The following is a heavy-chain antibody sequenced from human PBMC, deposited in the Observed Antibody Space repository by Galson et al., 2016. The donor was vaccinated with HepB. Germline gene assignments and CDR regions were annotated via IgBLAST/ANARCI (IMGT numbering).Heavy chain of an antibody. D-gene: IGHD4-23*01. V-gene: IGHV3-74*01. Sequence: SLRLSCAASGFTFSNYWMHWVRQAPGKGLVWVSHITIDGSTTTYADSVKGRFTISRVNAKNTLYLQMNSLRAEDTAVYYCARDLWRGGRIDYWGQGTLVTVSS. CDR1: GFTFSNYW. CDR3: ARDLWRGGRIDY. CDR2: ITIDGSTT. J-gene: IGHJ4*02.